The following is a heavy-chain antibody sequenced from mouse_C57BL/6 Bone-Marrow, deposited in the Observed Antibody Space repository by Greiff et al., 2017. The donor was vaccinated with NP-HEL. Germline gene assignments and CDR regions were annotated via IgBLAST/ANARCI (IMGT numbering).Heavy chain of an antibody. D-gene: IGHD2-1*01. V-gene: IGHV1-15*01. CDR1: GYTFTDYE. Sequence: QVQLQQSGAELVRPGASVTLSCKASGYTFTDYEMHWVKQTPVHGLEWIGAIDPETGGTAYNQKFKGKAILTADKSSSTAYMELRSLTSEDSAVYYCTRLRGYYGNYDYWGQGTLVTVSA. CDR3: TRLRGYYGNYDY. CDR2: IDPETGGT. J-gene: IGHJ3*01.